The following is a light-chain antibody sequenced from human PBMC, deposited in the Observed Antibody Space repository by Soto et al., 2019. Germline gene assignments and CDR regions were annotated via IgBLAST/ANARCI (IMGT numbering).Light chain of an antibody. CDR2: GVS. V-gene: IGKV3D-15*01. Sequence: EIVMTQSPATLSVSPWEIATLSCRASQSVSNNLAWYQQKPGQAPSLLLYGVSTRATGIPTRFSGSGSGTEFTLTISSLQSEDFAIYYCQQYNNWPRTFGPGTKVDFK. CDR1: QSVSNN. J-gene: IGKJ3*01. CDR3: QQYNNWPRT.